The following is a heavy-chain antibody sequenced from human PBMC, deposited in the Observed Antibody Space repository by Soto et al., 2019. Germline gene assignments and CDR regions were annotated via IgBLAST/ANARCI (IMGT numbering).Heavy chain of an antibody. CDR1: GGSFSGYY. CDR2: INHSGST. J-gene: IGHJ4*02. D-gene: IGHD3-10*01. Sequence: SETLSLTCAVYGGSFSGYYWSWIRQPPGKGLEWIGEINHSGSTNYNPSLKSRVTISVDTSKNQFSLKLSSVTAADTAVYYCAREGKVTMVRGVIVTGLDYWGQGTLVTVSS. CDR3: AREGKVTMVRGVIVTGLDY. V-gene: IGHV4-34*01.